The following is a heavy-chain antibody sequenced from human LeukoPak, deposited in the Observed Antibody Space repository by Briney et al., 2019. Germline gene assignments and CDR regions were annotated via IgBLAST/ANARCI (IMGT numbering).Heavy chain of an antibody. Sequence: GGSLRLSCAASGFTFSSYWMHWVRQAPGKGLVWVSRINTIGSSTNYADSVKGRFTISRDNAKNSLYLQMNSLRDEDTALYSCAKTHGNGWYFDYWGQGNLVTVAS. J-gene: IGHJ4*02. D-gene: IGHD6-19*01. CDR3: AKTHGNGWYFDY. CDR1: GFTFSSYW. V-gene: IGHV3-74*01. CDR2: INTIGSST.